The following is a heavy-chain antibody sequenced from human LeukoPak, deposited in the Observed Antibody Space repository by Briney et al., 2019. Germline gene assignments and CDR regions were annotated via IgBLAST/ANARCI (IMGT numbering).Heavy chain of an antibody. J-gene: IGHJ6*03. V-gene: IGHV3-7*01. CDR3: AREAAVVVPAEGSFYFYYMDV. D-gene: IGHD2-2*01. Sequence: GGSLRLSCAASGFSFSSYWMSWVRQAPGKGLEWVANIKQDGRETYYVDSVKGRFSISRDNAKNSLYLQMNSLRAEDTAVYYCAREAAVVVPAEGSFYFYYMDVWGKGTTVTVSS. CDR1: GFSFSSYW. CDR2: IKQDGRET.